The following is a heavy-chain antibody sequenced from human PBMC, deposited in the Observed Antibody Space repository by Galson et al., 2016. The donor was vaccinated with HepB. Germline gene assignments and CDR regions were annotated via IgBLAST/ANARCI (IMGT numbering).Heavy chain of an antibody. V-gene: IGHV1-18*01. CDR3: ARLDTSGWFDYGSEPYYFDY. CDR2: INTYTGNT. CDR1: GYTFNTYG. J-gene: IGHJ4*02. Sequence: SVKVSCKASGYTFNTYGITWVRQAPGQGLEWMGWINTYTGNTNYAQKFQGRVTMTTETSTSTAYMELGSLPSDDTAVYYCARLDTSGWFDYGSEPYYFDYWGQGTLVTVSS. D-gene: IGHD3-10*01.